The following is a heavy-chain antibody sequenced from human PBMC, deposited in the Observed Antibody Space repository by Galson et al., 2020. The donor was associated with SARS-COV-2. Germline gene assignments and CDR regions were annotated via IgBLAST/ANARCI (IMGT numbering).Heavy chain of an antibody. D-gene: IGHD1-1*01. Sequence: GESLKISCAASGFTFSSYAMGWVRQAPGKGLEWVSGISDSGSGTYYADSVKGRFTISRDNSKNTLYLQMNSLRAEDTAVYYCAKRWAVGVSHWMGMFYMDVWGKGTTVTVSS. J-gene: IGHJ6*03. V-gene: IGHV3-23*01. CDR1: GFTFSSYA. CDR2: ISDSGSGT. CDR3: AKRWAVGVSHWMGMFYMDV.